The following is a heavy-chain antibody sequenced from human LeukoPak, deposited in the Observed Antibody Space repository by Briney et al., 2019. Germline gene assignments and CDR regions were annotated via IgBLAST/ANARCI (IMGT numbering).Heavy chain of an antibody. V-gene: IGHV3-33*01. CDR1: GFTFSNYG. Sequence: PGGSLRLSCAASGFTFSNYGMHWVRQAPDKGLEWVAGVWFDGTKENFADSVKGRFTISRDNSKSTLYLQMNSLRAEDMAVYYCARDLGPWGQGTLVTVSS. CDR3: ARDLGP. CDR2: VWFDGTKE. J-gene: IGHJ5*02.